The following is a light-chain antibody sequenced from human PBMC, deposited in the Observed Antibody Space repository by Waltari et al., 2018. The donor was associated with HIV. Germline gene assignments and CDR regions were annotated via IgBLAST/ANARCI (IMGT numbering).Light chain of an antibody. Sequence: EIVLTQSPATLSLSPGERATLYCRASQSVIRDLAWYQQKPGQAPSLLIYDASNRATGIPARFSGSGSATDFTLTISSLEPEDFAVYYCQHRYNLLTFGGGTKVEIK. CDR1: QSVIRD. CDR2: DAS. V-gene: IGKV3-11*01. CDR3: QHRYNLLT. J-gene: IGKJ4*01.